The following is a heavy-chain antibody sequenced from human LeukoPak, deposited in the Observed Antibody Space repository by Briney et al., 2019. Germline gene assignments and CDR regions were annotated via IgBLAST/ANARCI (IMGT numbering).Heavy chain of an antibody. CDR2: INHSGST. D-gene: IGHD4-17*01. CDR1: GGSFSGYY. CDR3: ARNAALNYGDYAVGVDY. J-gene: IGHJ4*02. V-gene: IGHV4-34*01. Sequence: SETLSPTCAVYGGSFSGYYWSWIRQPPGKGLEWIGEINHSGSTNYNPSLKSRVTISVDTSKNQFSLKLSSVTAADTAVYYCARNAALNYGDYAVGVDYWGQGTLVTVSS.